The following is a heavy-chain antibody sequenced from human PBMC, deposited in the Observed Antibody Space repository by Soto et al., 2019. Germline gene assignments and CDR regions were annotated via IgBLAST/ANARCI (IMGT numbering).Heavy chain of an antibody. CDR2: ISGSGGST. D-gene: IGHD5-12*01. Sequence: EVQLLESGGGLVQPGGSLRLSCAASGFTFSSYAMSWVRQAPGKGLEWVSAISGSGGSTYYEDSVKGRFTISRDNSKNTLYLQMNSLRAEDTAVYYCAKDGSSGKVLDYWGQGTLVTVSS. CDR3: AKDGSSGKVLDY. V-gene: IGHV3-23*01. CDR1: GFTFSSYA. J-gene: IGHJ4*02.